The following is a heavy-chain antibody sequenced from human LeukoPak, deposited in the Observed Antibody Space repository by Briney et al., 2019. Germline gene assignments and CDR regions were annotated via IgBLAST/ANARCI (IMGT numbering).Heavy chain of an antibody. V-gene: IGHV3-23*01. CDR3: AKGIFPTYSSGLSLGWFDP. J-gene: IGHJ5*02. Sequence: GRSLRLSCAASGFTFSSYAMSWVRQAPGKGLEWVSAISGSGGSTYYADSVKGRFTISRDNSKNTLYLQMNSLRAEDTAVYYCAKGIFPTYSSGLSLGWFDPWGQGTLVTVSS. CDR1: GFTFSSYA. CDR2: ISGSGGST. D-gene: IGHD6-19*01.